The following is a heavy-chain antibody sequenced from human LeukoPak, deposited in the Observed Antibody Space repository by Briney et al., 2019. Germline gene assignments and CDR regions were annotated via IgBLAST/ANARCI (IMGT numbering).Heavy chain of an antibody. J-gene: IGHJ5*02. CDR3: ARALDIVVVPAAILPQPNRFDP. Sequence: ASVKVSCKASGYTFTSYGISWVRQAPGQGLEWMGWISTYNGNTNYAQKLQGRVTMTTDTSTSTAYMELRSLRSDDTAVYYCARALDIVVVPAAILPQPNRFDPWGQGTLVTVSS. CDR1: GYTFTSYG. CDR2: ISTYNGNT. D-gene: IGHD2-2*01. V-gene: IGHV1-18*01.